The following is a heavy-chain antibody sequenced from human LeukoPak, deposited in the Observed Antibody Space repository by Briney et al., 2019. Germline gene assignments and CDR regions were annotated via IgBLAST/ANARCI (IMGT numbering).Heavy chain of an antibody. CDR2: INPNSGGT. Sequence: ASVKVSCKASGYTFTGYYMHWVRQAPGQGLEWMGWINPNSGGTNYAQKLQGRVTMTTDTSTSTAYMELRSLRSDDTAVYYCARALVDTAMVTGDFDYWGQGTLVTVSS. V-gene: IGHV1-2*02. CDR3: ARALVDTAMVTGDFDY. J-gene: IGHJ4*02. CDR1: GYTFTGYY. D-gene: IGHD5-18*01.